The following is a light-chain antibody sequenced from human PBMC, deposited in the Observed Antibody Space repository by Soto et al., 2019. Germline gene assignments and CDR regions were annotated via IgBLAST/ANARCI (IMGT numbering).Light chain of an antibody. J-gene: IGLJ2*01. CDR2: DNS. Sequence: QSVLTQPPSLSGAPGQRVTISCTGSRSNIGAGYDVHWYQHLPGTSPKVLIFDNSNRPSGVPDRFSGSKSGTSASLAITGLQAEDEAVYYCHSYDVSLRGPAFGGGTKVTVL. CDR1: RSNIGAGYD. V-gene: IGLV1-40*01. CDR3: HSYDVSLRGPA.